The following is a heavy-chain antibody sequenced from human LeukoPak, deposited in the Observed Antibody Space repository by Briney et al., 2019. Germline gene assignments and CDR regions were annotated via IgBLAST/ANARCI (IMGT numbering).Heavy chain of an antibody. J-gene: IGHJ3*02. CDR3: ATREQAYYYDSSGDAFDI. V-gene: IGHV1-69*04. CDR2: IIPILGIA. Sequence: SVKVSCKASGGTFSSYAISWVRQAPGQGLEWMGRIIPILGIANYAQKFQGRVTITADKSTSTAYMELSSLRSEDTAVYYCATREQAYYYDSSGDAFDIWGQGTMVTVSS. CDR1: GGTFSSYA. D-gene: IGHD3-22*01.